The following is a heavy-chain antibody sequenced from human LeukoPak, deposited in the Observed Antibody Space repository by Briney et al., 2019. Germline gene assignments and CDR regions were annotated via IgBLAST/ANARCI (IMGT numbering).Heavy chain of an antibody. CDR3: ARDRYSYGFYYFDY. V-gene: IGHV3-7*01. D-gene: IGHD5-18*01. Sequence: GGSLRLSCAASGFTFSSYWMSWVRQAPGKGLEWVANIKQDGSEKYYVDSVKGRFTISRDNAKNSLYLQMNSLIAEDTAVYYCARDRYSYGFYYFDYWGQGTLVTVSS. CDR2: IKQDGSEK. J-gene: IGHJ4*02. CDR1: GFTFSSYW.